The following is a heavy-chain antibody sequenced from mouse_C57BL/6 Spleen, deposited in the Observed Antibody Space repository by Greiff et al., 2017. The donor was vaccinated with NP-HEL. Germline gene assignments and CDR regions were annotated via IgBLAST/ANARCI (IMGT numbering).Heavy chain of an antibody. CDR2: IDPSDSYT. CDR3: ARAIDDGYYLFAY. J-gene: IGHJ3*01. Sequence: QVQLQQSGAELVRPGTSVKLSCKASGYTFTSYWMHWVKQRPGQGLEWIGVIDPSDSYTNYNQKFKGKATLTVDTSSSTAYMQLSSLTSEDSAVYYCARAIDDGYYLFAYWGQGTLVTVSA. D-gene: IGHD2-3*01. CDR1: GYTFTSYW. V-gene: IGHV1-59*01.